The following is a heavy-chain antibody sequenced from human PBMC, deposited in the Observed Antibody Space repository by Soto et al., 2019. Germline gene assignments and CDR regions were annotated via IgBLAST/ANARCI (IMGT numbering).Heavy chain of an antibody. CDR1: GFTFSSYW. V-gene: IGHV3-74*01. CDR3: ARGKRDVYALDV. J-gene: IGHJ6*02. Sequence: EVQLVESGGDLVQPGGSLRLSRAASGFTFSSYWMHWVRQVPGKGLVWVSRIKGDGSNTNYADSVEGRFTISRDNAKSTVYLEMYSLRAEDTAVYYCARGKRDVYALDVWGQGTAVTVSS. CDR2: IKGDGSNT.